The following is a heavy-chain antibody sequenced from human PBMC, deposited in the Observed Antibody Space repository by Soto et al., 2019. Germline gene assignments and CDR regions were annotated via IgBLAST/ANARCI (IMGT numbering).Heavy chain of an antibody. J-gene: IGHJ6*02. CDR3: ARDPLSGSYHYYYYGMEV. Sequence: ASVEVSCKASGYTFTSYAMHCVCQAPGQRLEWMGWINAGNGNTKYSQKFQGRVTITRDTSASTAYMELSSLRSEDTAVYYCARDPLSGSYHYYYYGMEVWGQGTTVTVSS. V-gene: IGHV1-3*01. D-gene: IGHD1-26*01. CDR2: INAGNGNT. CDR1: GYTFTSYA.